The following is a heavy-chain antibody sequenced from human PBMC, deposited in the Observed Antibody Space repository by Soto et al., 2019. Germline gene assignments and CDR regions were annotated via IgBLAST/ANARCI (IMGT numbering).Heavy chain of an antibody. CDR2: IWYDGSNK. Sequence: QVQLVESGGGVVQPGRSLRLSCAASGFTFSSYGMHWVRQAPGKGLEWVAVIWYDGSNKYYADSVKGRFTISRDNSKNTLYLQMNSLRAEDTAVYYCARDAENWNSNYSGMDVWAKGPRSPSP. V-gene: IGHV3-33*01. CDR3: ARDAENWNSNYSGMDV. CDR1: GFTFSSYG. D-gene: IGHD1-7*01. J-gene: IGHJ6*02.